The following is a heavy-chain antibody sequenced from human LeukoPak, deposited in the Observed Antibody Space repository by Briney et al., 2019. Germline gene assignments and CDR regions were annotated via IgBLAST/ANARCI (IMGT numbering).Heavy chain of an antibody. V-gene: IGHV3-23*01. CDR1: GFTFSAYA. Sequence: GGSLRLSCTASGFTFSAYAMMWVRQAPGKGPEWVSAIRGGGGSAFYADSVKGRFTISRDNSKYTLFLQMNSLRAEDTAVYYCARDPSGDYIGAFDMWGPGTMVTVSS. J-gene: IGHJ3*02. CDR2: IRGGGGSA. CDR3: ARDPSGDYIGAFDM. D-gene: IGHD4-17*01.